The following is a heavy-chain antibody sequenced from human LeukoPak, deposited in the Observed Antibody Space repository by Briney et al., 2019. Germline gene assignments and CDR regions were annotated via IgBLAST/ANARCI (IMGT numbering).Heavy chain of an antibody. CDR2: ISSGSDYI. V-gene: IGHV3-21*01. CDR1: RCTFRRYS. D-gene: IGHD6-6*01. Sequence: GGSLRLSCTASRCTFRRYSVNWVSQAPGKGLEWVSTISSGSDYIYYADSVRGRFTISRDNAENSLYLQMNSLRAEDTAVYYCTRDLSLAAPQGFDYWGQGTLFTVSS. CDR3: TRDLSLAAPQGFDY. J-gene: IGHJ4*02.